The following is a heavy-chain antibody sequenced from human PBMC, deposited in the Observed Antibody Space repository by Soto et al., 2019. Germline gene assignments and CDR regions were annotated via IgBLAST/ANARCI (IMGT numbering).Heavy chain of an antibody. CDR1: GDTFKNSV. D-gene: IGHD3-10*01. CDR3: VAELDFGKLSVV. CDR2: TIPIFGTT. Sequence: QVQLVQSGVEVKKPGSSVRVSCKASGDTFKNSVISWVRQAPGQGLEWMGETIPIFGTTDYAQKFKGRLTITTDESTTTAYMEVSRLTSEDTAVYYCVAELDFGKLSVVWGQGTTVIVSS. V-gene: IGHV1-69*01. J-gene: IGHJ6*02.